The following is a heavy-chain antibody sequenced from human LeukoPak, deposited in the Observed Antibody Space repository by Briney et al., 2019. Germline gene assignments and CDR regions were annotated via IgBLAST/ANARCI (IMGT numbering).Heavy chain of an antibody. D-gene: IGHD4-17*01. CDR1: GFSFSTYG. CDR3: ARGHGDLDY. CDR2: ISSDGSSE. V-gene: IGHV3-30*03. Sequence: PGGSLRLSCAASGFSFSTYGMHWVRQAPGKGLEWVSAISSDGSSEFYAGSVKGRFTISRDNSKNTLYLQMNSLRAEDTALYHCARGHGDLDYWGQGTLVTVSS. J-gene: IGHJ4*02.